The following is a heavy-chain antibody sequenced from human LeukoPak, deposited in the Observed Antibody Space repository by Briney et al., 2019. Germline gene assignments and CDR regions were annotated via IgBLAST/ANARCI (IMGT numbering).Heavy chain of an antibody. Sequence: GGSLRHSCVASGLTLSSHWMTWVRQAPGKALEWVANIKQDGSEKYYVDSVRGRLTISIDNAKNSFYLQMYSLRAEDTAVYYCARDWEDIVVVTAISSGFDYWGQGTMVTVSS. V-gene: IGHV3-7*01. CDR2: IKQDGSEK. D-gene: IGHD2-21*02. CDR1: GLTLSSHW. J-gene: IGHJ4*02. CDR3: ARDWEDIVVVTAISSGFDY.